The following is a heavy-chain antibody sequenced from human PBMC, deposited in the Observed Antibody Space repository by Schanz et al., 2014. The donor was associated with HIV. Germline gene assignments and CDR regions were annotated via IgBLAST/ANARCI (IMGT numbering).Heavy chain of an antibody. D-gene: IGHD6-13*01. V-gene: IGHV3-7*01. J-gene: IGHJ4*02. CDR2: LRQDVREV. CDR3: ARELVLGPKSYFDN. Sequence: EVQLVESGGGLVQPGRSLRLSCATSGFTFSNYWMSWIRQAPGKGLEWVANLRQDVREVNYVDSAKGRFTISRDNTKQSLYLQMSGLRGEDTAVYYCARELVLGPKSYFDNWGQGSLVTVSS. CDR1: GFTFSNYW.